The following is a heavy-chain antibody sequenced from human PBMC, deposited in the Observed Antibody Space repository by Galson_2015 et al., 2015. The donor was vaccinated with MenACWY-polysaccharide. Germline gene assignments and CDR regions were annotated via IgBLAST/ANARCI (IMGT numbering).Heavy chain of an antibody. D-gene: IGHD3-10*01. CDR3: ARPYYYGSGSSLNFDY. V-gene: IGHV4-39*07. CDR2: VYYSGST. J-gene: IGHJ4*02. Sequence: ETLSLTCTVSGGSISSTRHHWGWIRQPPGKGLEWIGSVYYSGSTYYNPSLKSRVPISIDTSKNQFSLKLSSVTAADTAVYYCARPYYYGSGSSLNFDYWGRGTLVTVSS. CDR1: GGSISSTRHH.